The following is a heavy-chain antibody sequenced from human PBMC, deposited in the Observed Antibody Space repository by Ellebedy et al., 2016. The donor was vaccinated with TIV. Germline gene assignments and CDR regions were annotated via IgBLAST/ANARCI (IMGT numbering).Heavy chain of an antibody. CDR2: ISAYNGNT. V-gene: IGHV1-18*01. CDR1: GYTFTSYG. CDR3: ARDGSPEAYYHKPNWFDP. Sequence: ASVKVSCXASGYTFTSYGISWVRQAPGQGLEWMGWISAYNGNTNYAQKLQGRVTMTTDTSTSTAYMELRSLRSDDTAVYYCARDGSPEAYYHKPNWFDPWGQGTLVTVSS. J-gene: IGHJ5*02. D-gene: IGHD2-15*01.